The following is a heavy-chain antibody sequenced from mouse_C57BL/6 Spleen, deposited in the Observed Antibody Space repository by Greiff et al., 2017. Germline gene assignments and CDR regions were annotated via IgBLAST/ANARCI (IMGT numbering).Heavy chain of an antibody. D-gene: IGHD4-1*01. V-gene: IGHV1-78*01. Sequence: QVQLQQSDAELVKPGASVKISCKVSGYTFTDHTIHWMKQRTEQGLEWIGYIYPRDGSTKYNEKFKGKATLTADKSYSPAYMQLNSLSSVDSSVYFCARPGRGFWFDYWGQGTTLTVSS. J-gene: IGHJ2*01. CDR1: GYTFTDHT. CDR3: ARPGRGFWFDY. CDR2: IYPRDGST.